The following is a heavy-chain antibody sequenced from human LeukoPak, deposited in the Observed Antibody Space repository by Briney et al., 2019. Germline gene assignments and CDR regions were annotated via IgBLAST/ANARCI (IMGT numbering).Heavy chain of an antibody. CDR2: VNSDGTGT. D-gene: IGHD5-12*01. J-gene: IGHJ6*03. CDR1: GFTFISYW. V-gene: IGHV3-74*01. CDR3: IRTLIVATSPYMDV. Sequence: PGGSLRLSCAASGFTFISYWMHWVRQAPGKGLVWVSRVNSDGTGTTYADSVEGRFTISRDNAKNTVYLQMHSLRAEDTAIYYCIRTLIVATSPYMDVWGKGTTVTVSS.